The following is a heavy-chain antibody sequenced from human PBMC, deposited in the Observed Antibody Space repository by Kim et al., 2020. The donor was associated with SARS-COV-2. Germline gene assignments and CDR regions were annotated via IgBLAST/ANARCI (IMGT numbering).Heavy chain of an antibody. D-gene: IGHD5-18*01. Sequence: GGSLRLSCAASGFTFSSYSMNWVRQAPGKGLEWVSSISSSSSYIYYADSVKGRFTISRDNAKNSLYLQMNSLRAEDTAVYYCARDRMVTQRGGMDVWGQGTTVTVSS. CDR2: ISSSSSYI. CDR1: GFTFSSYS. J-gene: IGHJ6*02. V-gene: IGHV3-21*01. CDR3: ARDRMVTQRGGMDV.